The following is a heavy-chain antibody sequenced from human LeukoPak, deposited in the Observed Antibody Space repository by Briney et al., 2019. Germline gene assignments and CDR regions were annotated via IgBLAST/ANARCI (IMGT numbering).Heavy chain of an antibody. CDR3: ARGQLLSYYYYMDV. CDR1: GYTFTSYY. D-gene: IGHD2-2*01. CDR2: IIPIFGTA. J-gene: IGHJ6*03. V-gene: IGHV1-69*05. Sequence: GASVKVSCKASGYTFTSYYMHWVRQAPGQGLEWMGGIIPIFGTANYAQKFQGRVTITTDESTSTAYMELSSLRSEDTAVYYCARGQLLSYYYYMDVWGKGTTVTVSS.